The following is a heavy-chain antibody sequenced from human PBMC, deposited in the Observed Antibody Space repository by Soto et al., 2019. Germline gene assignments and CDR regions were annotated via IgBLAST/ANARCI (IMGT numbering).Heavy chain of an antibody. D-gene: IGHD3-3*01. Sequence: GGSLRLSCAASWFTVSSNYMSWVRQAPGKGLEWVSVIYSGGSTYYADSVKGRFTISRDNSKNTLYLQMNSLRAEDTAVYYCASVTIFGVVPDAFDIWGQGTMVTVSS. J-gene: IGHJ3*02. V-gene: IGHV3-53*01. CDR3: ASVTIFGVVPDAFDI. CDR2: IYSGGST. CDR1: WFTVSSNY.